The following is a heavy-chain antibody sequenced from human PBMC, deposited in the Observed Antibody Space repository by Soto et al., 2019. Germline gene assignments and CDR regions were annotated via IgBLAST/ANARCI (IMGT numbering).Heavy chain of an antibody. CDR1: GFSFSSYS. D-gene: IGHD2-2*01. Sequence: EVQLLESGGGLVQPGGSLRLSCAASGFSFSSYSMSWVRQAPGKGLEWVSAISGSGGTSYYADSVKGRFTISRDSSKNTVYLQMNSLRAEDTAVYFCANAYRSSTSCRAEYLQHWGQGTLVTVSS. V-gene: IGHV3-23*01. CDR2: ISGSGGTS. CDR3: ANAYRSSTSCRAEYLQH. J-gene: IGHJ1*01.